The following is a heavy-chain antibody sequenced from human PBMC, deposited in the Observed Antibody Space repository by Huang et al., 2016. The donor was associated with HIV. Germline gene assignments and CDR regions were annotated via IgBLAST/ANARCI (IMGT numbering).Heavy chain of an antibody. CDR2: IYSGGTT. V-gene: IGHV3-53*01. CDR3: AKEGDTGAALGY. J-gene: IGHJ4*02. CDR1: GFTVSTNY. Sequence: EVQLVESGGGLIQPGGSLRLSCAASGFTVSTNYMTWVRQAPGKELDWVSLIYSGGTTYYADSVKGRFTISRDDSENTLYLHMTSLRAGDTAVYYCAKEGDTGAALGYWGQGTLVTVS. D-gene: IGHD2-8*02.